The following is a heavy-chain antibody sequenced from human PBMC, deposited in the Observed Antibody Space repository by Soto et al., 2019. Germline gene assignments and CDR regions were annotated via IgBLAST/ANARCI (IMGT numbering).Heavy chain of an antibody. J-gene: IGHJ4*02. V-gene: IGHV3-53*01. CDR3: AAQPGGGGY. Sequence: EVQLVESGGGLIQPGGSLRLSCAVSGFTVSNNYMSWVRQAPGKGLEGVSVIYSGGYTAYGDSVKGRFTISRDNSKNTIFLQMNSLGPGATVVFYWAAQPGGGGYWGQGTLVTVSS. CDR2: IYSGGYT. CDR1: GFTVSNNY. D-gene: IGHD2-2*01.